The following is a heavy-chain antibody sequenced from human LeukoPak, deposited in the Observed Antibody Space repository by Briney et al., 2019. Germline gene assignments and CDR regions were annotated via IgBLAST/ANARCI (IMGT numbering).Heavy chain of an antibody. Sequence: GGSLRLSCAASGFTFSSYAVHWVRQAPGKGLEYVSAISSNGGSTYYANSAKGRFTISRDNSKNTLYLQMGSLRAEDMAVYYCARARRYGGNLGYFDYWGQGTLVTVSS. J-gene: IGHJ4*02. CDR3: ARARRYGGNLGYFDY. CDR1: GFTFSSYA. CDR2: ISSNGGST. V-gene: IGHV3-64*01. D-gene: IGHD4-23*01.